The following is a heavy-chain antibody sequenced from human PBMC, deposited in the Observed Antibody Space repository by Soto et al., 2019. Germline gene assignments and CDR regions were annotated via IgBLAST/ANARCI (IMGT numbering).Heavy chain of an antibody. CDR1: GGSISSGDYY. CDR3: ARNGELDY. V-gene: IGHV4-30-4*01. D-gene: IGHD2-8*01. CDR2: ILYSGTT. J-gene: IGHJ4*02. Sequence: QVQLQESGPGLVKPSQTLSLTCTVSGGSISSGDYYWSWIRQPPGKGLEWIGYILYSGTTNYNPFLESRLTISVDTSKNQFSLKLTSVTAADTAVYYCARNGELDYWGRGTLVPVSS.